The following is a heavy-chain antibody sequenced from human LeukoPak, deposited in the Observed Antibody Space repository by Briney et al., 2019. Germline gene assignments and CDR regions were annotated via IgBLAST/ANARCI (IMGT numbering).Heavy chain of an antibody. J-gene: IGHJ5*02. D-gene: IGHD2-2*01. Sequence: SQTLSLTCAISGDSVSSNSVTWNWIRQSPSRGLEWLGRTYYRSTWYNDYAVSVRGRITVNPDTSKNQFSLHLNSVTPEDTAVYYCARRLTQYDCFDPWGQGILVTVSP. CDR1: GDSVSSNSVT. V-gene: IGHV6-1*01. CDR2: TYYRSTWYN. CDR3: ARRLTQYDCFDP.